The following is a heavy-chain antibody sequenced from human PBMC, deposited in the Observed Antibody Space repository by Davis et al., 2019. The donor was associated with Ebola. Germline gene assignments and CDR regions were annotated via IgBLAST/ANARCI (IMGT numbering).Heavy chain of an antibody. CDR2: INRAGVT. Sequence: PSETLSLTCSVYGGSFSGYYWTWVRQSPGKGLEWIGEINRAGVTHYNPSLHSRVSISVDTSKRHISLKVNSVTAADTAVYYCAREIAAVNNHGMDVWGRGTAVSVSS. D-gene: IGHD6-25*01. CDR3: AREIAAVNNHGMDV. CDR1: GGSFSGYY. J-gene: IGHJ6*02. V-gene: IGHV4-34*01.